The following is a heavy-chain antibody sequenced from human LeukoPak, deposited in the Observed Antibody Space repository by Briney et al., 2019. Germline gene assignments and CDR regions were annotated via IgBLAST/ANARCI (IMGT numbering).Heavy chain of an antibody. J-gene: IGHJ4*02. CDR2: VDNNGGT. CDR1: GDSISNYH. Sequence: SETLSLTCTVSGDSISNYHWSWIRQPPGKGLEWIGSVDNNGGTKYGPSLKGRVTISIDSSKNQFSLRLSSVTAADTAVYYCARGRDNYGSGDSWGQGILVTVSS. CDR3: ARGRDNYGSGDS. V-gene: IGHV4-59*01. D-gene: IGHD3-10*01.